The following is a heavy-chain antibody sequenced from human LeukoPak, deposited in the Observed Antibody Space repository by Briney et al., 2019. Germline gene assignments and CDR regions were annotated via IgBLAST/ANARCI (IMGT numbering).Heavy chain of an antibody. CDR2: ISYDGGNI. CDR3: ARDPPFGSGWSQKYFDY. D-gene: IGHD6-19*01. CDR1: GFTFDNYA. V-gene: IGHV3-30*04. Sequence: GGSLRLSCAPSGFTFDNYAMHWVRQAPGKGLEWVALISYDGGNIYYADSVQGRFTISRDNSKNTLYLRMNSLRPEDTAVYYCARDPPFGSGWSQKYFDYWGQGTLVTVSS. J-gene: IGHJ4*02.